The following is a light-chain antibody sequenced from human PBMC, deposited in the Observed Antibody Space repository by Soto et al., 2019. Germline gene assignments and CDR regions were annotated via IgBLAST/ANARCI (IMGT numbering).Light chain of an antibody. Sequence: QSVLTQSPSVSGTPGQRVTMSCSGSTSNIGNNPVNWYQQSPGTAPKLLMYDNDQRPSGVADRFSGSKSGTSVSLAISGLQSEDETEYYCATWDDTVSGYVFGTGTKLTVL. CDR3: ATWDDTVSGYV. V-gene: IGLV1-44*01. J-gene: IGLJ1*01. CDR2: DND. CDR1: TSNIGNNP.